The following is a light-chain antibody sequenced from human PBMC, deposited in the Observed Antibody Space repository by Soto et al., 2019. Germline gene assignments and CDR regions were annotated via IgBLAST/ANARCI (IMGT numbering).Light chain of an antibody. J-gene: IGKJ3*01. V-gene: IGKV1-39*01. Sequence: DIQMTQSPSSQSASVGDRVTITCRASQSISSYLNWYQQKPGKAPKLLIYAASSLQSGVPSRFSGSGSGTDFTLTISSLQPEDFATYYCQQSYSRAGLTFAPGTKVDIK. CDR2: AAS. CDR3: QQSYSRAGLT. CDR1: QSISSY.